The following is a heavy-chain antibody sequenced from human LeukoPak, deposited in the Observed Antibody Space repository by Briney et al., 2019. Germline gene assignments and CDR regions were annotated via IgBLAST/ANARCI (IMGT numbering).Heavy chain of an antibody. J-gene: IGHJ4*02. V-gene: IGHV3-30-3*01. Sequence: GGSLRLSCAASGFTFSSYAMHWVRQAPGKGLEWVAVISYDGSNKYYADSVKGRFTISRDNSKNTLYLQMNSLRAEDTAVYYCAGEGPTVTPDGDYWGQGTLVTVSS. CDR1: GFTFSSYA. CDR2: ISYDGSNK. CDR3: AGEGPTVTPDGDY. D-gene: IGHD4-17*01.